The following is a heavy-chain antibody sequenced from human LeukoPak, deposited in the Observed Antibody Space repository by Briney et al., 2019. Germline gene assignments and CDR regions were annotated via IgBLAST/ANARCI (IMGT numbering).Heavy chain of an antibody. CDR2: INHSGST. D-gene: IGHD6-19*01. Sequence: PSETLSLTCAVYGGSFSGYYWSWTRQPPGKGLEWIGEINHSGSTNYNPSLKSRVTISVDTSKNQFSLKLSSVTAADTAVYYCAKTQGEVVAGTSFDYWGQGTLVTVSS. CDR1: GGSFSGYY. CDR3: AKTQGEVVAGTSFDY. J-gene: IGHJ4*02. V-gene: IGHV4-34*01.